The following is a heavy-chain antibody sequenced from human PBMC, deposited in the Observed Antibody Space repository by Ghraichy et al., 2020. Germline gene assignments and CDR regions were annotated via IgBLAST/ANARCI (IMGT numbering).Heavy chain of an antibody. J-gene: IGHJ4*02. CDR3: ARALYSGYDPRGYFDY. V-gene: IGHV4-39*07. CDR1: GGSISSSSYY. Sequence: SETLSLTCTVSGGSISSSSYYWGWIRQPPGKGLEWIGSIYYSGSTYYNPSLKSRVTISVDTSKNQFSLKLSSVTAADTAVYYCARALYSGYDPRGYFDYWGQGTLVTVSS. D-gene: IGHD5-12*01. CDR2: IYYSGST.